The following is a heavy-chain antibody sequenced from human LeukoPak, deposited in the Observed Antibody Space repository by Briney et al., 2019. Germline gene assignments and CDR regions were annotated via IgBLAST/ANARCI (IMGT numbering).Heavy chain of an antibody. Sequence: NTSETLSLTCTVSGYSISSGYYWGWIRQPPGKGLEWIGEINHSGSTNYNPSLKSRVTISVDTSKNQFSLKLSSVTAADTAVYYCARSPPDYYGSGSPLHWGQGTLVTVSS. J-gene: IGHJ4*02. CDR2: INHSGST. CDR1: GYSISSGYY. V-gene: IGHV4-38-2*02. CDR3: ARSPPDYYGSGSPLH. D-gene: IGHD3-10*01.